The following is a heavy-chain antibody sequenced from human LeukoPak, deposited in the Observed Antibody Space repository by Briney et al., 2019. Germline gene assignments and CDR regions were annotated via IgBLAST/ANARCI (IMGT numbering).Heavy chain of an antibody. CDR2: IYTSGST. V-gene: IGHV4-4*07. D-gene: IGHD4-11*01. CDR1: GGSISSYY. CDR3: ARGGVTITTPAGQNYYYYGMDV. Sequence: SETLSLTCTVSGGSISSYYWSWIRQPPGKGLEWIGRIYTSGSTNYNPSLKSRVTMSVDTSKNQFSLKLSSVTAADTAVYYCARGGVTITTPAGQNYYYYGMDVWGQGTTVTVSS. J-gene: IGHJ6*02.